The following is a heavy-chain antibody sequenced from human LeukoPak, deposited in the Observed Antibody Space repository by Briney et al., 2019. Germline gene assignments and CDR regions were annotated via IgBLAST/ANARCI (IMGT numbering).Heavy chain of an antibody. V-gene: IGHV4-31*03. CDR1: GGSISSGGYY. J-gene: IGHJ6*02. D-gene: IGHD2-2*01. CDR2: IYYSGST. CDR3: ARGAAYCSSTSCYPNYYYYYGMDV. Sequence: SETLSLTCTVSGGSISSGGYYWSWIRQHPGKGLEWIGYIYYSGSTYYNPSLKSRVTISVDTSKNQFSLKLSSVTAADTAVYYCARGAAYCSSTSCYPNYYYYYGMDVWGQGTTVTVSS.